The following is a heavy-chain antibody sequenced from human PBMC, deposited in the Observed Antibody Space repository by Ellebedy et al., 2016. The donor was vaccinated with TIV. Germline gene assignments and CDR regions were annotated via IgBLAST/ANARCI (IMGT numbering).Heavy chain of an antibody. D-gene: IGHD1-1*01. CDR2: IKQDGNEK. V-gene: IGHV3-7*03. CDR3: ERATAGFDY. J-gene: IGHJ4*02. CDR1: GFTFSSYW. Sequence: PGGSLRLSCAASGFTFSSYWMNWVRQAPGKGLEWVANIKQDGNEKYYVDSVKGPFTISSENAKKSLYLKMNSLRAEDTAVYSCERATAGFDYWGQGTLVTVSS.